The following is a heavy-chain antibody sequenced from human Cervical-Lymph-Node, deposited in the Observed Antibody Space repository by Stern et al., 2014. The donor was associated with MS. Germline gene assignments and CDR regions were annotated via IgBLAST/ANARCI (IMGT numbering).Heavy chain of an antibody. CDR3: ARVPPGYGSNSFFDY. CDR2: IFSGSAT. V-gene: IGHV3-53*01. J-gene: IGHJ4*02. Sequence: VQLVESGGGLIQPGGSLRLSCAPSGFTVSSTYMSWVRQAPGRGLEWVSIIFSGSATAYAVTGKGRFTISRDNSRNTLYLQMNSLRAEDTAFYYCARVPPGYGSNSFFDYWGQGNLVTVSS. CDR1: GFTVSSTY. D-gene: IGHD4-23*01.